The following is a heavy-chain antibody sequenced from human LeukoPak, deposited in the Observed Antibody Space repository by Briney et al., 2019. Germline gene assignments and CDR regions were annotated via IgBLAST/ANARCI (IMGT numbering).Heavy chain of an antibody. CDR3: AREVTSGYLAYYFDY. V-gene: IGHV1-69*04. Sequence: SVKVSCKASGGTFSSYAISWVRQAHGQGLEWMGRIIPILGIANYAQKFQGRVTITADKSTSTAYMELSSLRSEDTAVYYCAREVTSGYLAYYFDYWGQGTLVTVSS. CDR2: IIPILGIA. J-gene: IGHJ4*02. D-gene: IGHD3-22*01. CDR1: GGTFSSYA.